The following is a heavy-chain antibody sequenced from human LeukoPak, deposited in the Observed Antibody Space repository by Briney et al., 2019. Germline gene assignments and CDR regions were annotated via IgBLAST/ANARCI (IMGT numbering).Heavy chain of an antibody. CDR3: VKDLSYESSGSGFDQ. D-gene: IGHD3-22*01. Sequence: VGSPRLSCAASGFIFEDYTMHWVRQAPGKTLEWVSLISWDGTTYYTDSLKGRFTISRDNSKNSLYLQMDTLRSEDTAFYYCVKDLSYESSGSGFDQWGQGTLVTLSS. J-gene: IGHJ4*02. CDR1: GFIFEDYT. CDR2: ISWDGTT. V-gene: IGHV3-43*01.